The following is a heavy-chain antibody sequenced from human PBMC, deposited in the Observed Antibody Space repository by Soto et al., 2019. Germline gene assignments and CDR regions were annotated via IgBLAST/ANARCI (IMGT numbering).Heavy chain of an antibody. Sequence: GASVKVSCKASGYTFTGYYMHWVRQAPGQGLEWMGWINPNSGGTNYAQKFQGWVTMTRDTSISTAYMELSSLRSEDTAVYYCARVPRPDSSSSVPGWFDPWGQGTLVTVSS. CDR1: GYTFTGYY. CDR3: ARVPRPDSSSSVPGWFDP. V-gene: IGHV1-2*04. CDR2: INPNSGGT. J-gene: IGHJ5*02. D-gene: IGHD6-6*01.